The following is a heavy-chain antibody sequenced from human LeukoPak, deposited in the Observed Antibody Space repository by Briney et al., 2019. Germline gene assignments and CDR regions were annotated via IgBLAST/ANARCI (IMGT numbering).Heavy chain of an antibody. CDR3: ARDQVYYDSSGYHPLGALHI. D-gene: IGHD3-22*01. V-gene: IGHV4-38-2*02. J-gene: IGHJ3*02. CDR2: IYHSGST. Sequence: PSETLSLTCTVFGYSISNSYYWGWIRQPPGKGVEWIGSIYHSGSTYYTSSLKSRVTISVDTSKNQFSLKLRSVTAADTAVYYCARDQVYYDSSGYHPLGALHIWGQGAMVTVSS. CDR1: GYSISNSYY.